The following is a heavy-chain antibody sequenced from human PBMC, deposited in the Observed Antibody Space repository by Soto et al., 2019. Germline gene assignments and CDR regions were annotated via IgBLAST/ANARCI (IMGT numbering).Heavy chain of an antibody. J-gene: IGHJ4*02. V-gene: IGHV3-33*01. CDR1: GFTFSSYG. CDR3: ARDLRDGYNLGYYFDY. CDR2: IWYDGSNK. Sequence: GGSLRLSCAASGFTFSSYGMHWVRQAPGKGLEWVAVIWYDGSNKYYADSVKGRFTISRDNSKNTLYLKMNSLRAEETAVYYCARDLRDGYNLGYYFDYWGQGTLVTVSS. D-gene: IGHD5-12*01.